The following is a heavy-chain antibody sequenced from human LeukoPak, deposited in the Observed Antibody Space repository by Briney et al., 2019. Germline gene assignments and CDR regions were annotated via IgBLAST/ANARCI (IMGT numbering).Heavy chain of an antibody. CDR1: GVSISSYY. D-gene: IGHD2-15*01. CDR3: ARGGGGYCSGGRCNFYRYYMDV. V-gene: IGHV4-4*07. Sequence: PSETLSLTCTVSGVSISSYYWSWIRQPAGKGLEWIGRIYTSGSTNHNPSLKSRVTISVDTSKNQFSLKLSSVTAADTAVYYCARGGGGYCSGGRCNFYRYYMDVWGKGTTVTVSS. J-gene: IGHJ6*03. CDR2: IYTSGST.